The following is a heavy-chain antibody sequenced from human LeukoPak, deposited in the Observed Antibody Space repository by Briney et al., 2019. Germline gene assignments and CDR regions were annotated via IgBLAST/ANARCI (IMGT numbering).Heavy chain of an antibody. CDR3: ACRGGSGWYWFDP. D-gene: IGHD6-19*01. CDR1: GGSFSGYY. J-gene: IGHJ5*02. Sequence: SETLSLTCAVYGGSFSGYYWSWIRQPPGKGLEWIGEINHSGSTNYNPSLKSRVTISVDTSKNQFSLKLSSVTAADTAVYYCACRGGSGWYWFDPWGQGTLVTVSS. CDR2: INHSGST. V-gene: IGHV4-34*01.